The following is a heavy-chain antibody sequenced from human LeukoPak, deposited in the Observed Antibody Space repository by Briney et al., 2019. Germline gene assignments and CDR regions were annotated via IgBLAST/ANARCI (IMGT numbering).Heavy chain of an antibody. Sequence: ASVKVSCKASGFTFTSSAVQWVRQARGQRLEWIGWIVVGSGNTNYAQKFQERVTITRDMSTSTAYMELSSLRSEDTAVYYCVAQESGYSFLSFDYWGQGTLVTVSS. CDR2: IVVGSGNT. D-gene: IGHD3-3*01. V-gene: IGHV1-58*01. CDR1: GFTFTSSA. CDR3: VAQESGYSFLSFDY. J-gene: IGHJ4*02.